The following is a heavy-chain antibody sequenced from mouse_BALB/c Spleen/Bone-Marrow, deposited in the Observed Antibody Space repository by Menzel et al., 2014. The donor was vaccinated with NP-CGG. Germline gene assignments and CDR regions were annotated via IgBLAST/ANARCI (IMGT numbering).Heavy chain of an antibody. J-gene: IGHJ4*01. D-gene: IGHD2-3*01. CDR3: TRDLYDGYSYYAMDY. CDR1: GFTFSSYT. V-gene: IGHV5-6-4*01. CDR2: ITSVGVYT. Sequence: EVMLVESGGGLVKPGGSLKLSSAASGFTFSSYTMSWVRQTPEKRLEWVATITSVGVYTYYPDSVKGRFTISRDNAKNTLYLQMSSLKSEDTAMYYCTRDLYDGYSYYAMDYWGQGTSVTVSS.